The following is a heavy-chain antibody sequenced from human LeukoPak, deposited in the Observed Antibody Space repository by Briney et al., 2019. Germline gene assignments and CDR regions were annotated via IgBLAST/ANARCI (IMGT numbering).Heavy chain of an antibody. CDR1: GFTFSNAW. CDR2: IKSKTDGGTT. V-gene: IGHV3-15*01. D-gene: IGHD1-26*01. CDR3: AKDVVGATLDY. Sequence: GGSLRLSCAASGFTFSNAWMSWVRQAPGKGLEWVGRIKSKTDGGTTDYAAPVKGRFTISRDDSKNTLYLQMNSLRAEDTAVYHCAKDVVGATLDYWGQGTLVTVSS. J-gene: IGHJ4*02.